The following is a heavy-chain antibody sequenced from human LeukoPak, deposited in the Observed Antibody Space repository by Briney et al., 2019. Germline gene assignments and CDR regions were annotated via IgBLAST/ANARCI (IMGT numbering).Heavy chain of an antibody. D-gene: IGHD5-12*01. J-gene: IGHJ4*02. CDR2: IYYSGST. CDR1: GGSISSGGYY. V-gene: IGHV4-31*03. Sequence: SQTLSLTCTVSGGSISSGGYYWSWIRQHPGKGLEWIGYIYYSGSTYYNPSLKSRVTISVDTSKNQFSLKLSSVTAADTAVYYCARDHIVATTSGWYYFDYWGQGTLVTVSS. CDR3: ARDHIVATTSGWYYFDY.